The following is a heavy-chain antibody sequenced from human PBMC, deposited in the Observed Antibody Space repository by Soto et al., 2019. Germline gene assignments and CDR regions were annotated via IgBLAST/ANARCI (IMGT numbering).Heavy chain of an antibody. CDR3: AKGVLRYFDWPRYYYGMDV. J-gene: IGHJ6*02. CDR2: ISGSGGST. CDR1: GFTFSSYA. D-gene: IGHD3-9*01. V-gene: IGHV3-23*01. Sequence: GGSLSLSCAASGFTFSSYAMSWVRQAPGKGLEWVSAISGSGGSTYYADSVKGRFTISRDNSKNTLYLQMNSLRAEDTAVYYCAKGVLRYFDWPRYYYGMDVWGQGTTVTVSS.